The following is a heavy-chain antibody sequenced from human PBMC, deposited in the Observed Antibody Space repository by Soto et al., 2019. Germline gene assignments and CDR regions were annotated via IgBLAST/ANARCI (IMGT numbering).Heavy chain of an antibody. CDR1: GYSFSSYW. CDR2: IYPGDSDT. V-gene: IGHV5-51*01. CDR3: ARPNYYYYDMDL. J-gene: IGHJ6*02. Sequence: EESLKIPCKGSGYSFSSYWIAWVRQMPGKGLEWMGTIYPGDSDTRYSLSFQGQVTISADKSISTAFLQWSSLKASDTAIYYCARPNYYYYDMDLWGQGTTVTVSS.